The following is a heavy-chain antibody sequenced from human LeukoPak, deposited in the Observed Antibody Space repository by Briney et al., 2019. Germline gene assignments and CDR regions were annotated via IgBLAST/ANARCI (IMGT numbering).Heavy chain of an antibody. CDR3: ARDEDYGFDY. Sequence: GGSLRLSCAASGFTFSSFSMTWLRQAPGKGLEWVSYIDWSSSSINYADSVKGRFTISRDNAKNSLYLEMSSLRVEDTAVYYCARDEDYGFDYWGQGILVTVSS. J-gene: IGHJ4*02. CDR2: IDWSSSSI. D-gene: IGHD4-17*01. CDR1: GFTFSSFS. V-gene: IGHV3-48*01.